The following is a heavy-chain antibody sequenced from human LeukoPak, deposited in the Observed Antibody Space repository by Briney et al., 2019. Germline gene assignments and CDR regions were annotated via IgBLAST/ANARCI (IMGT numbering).Heavy chain of an antibody. CDR2: ISGYNGNT. V-gene: IGHV1-18*01. Sequence: ASVKVSCKTSGYTFTYYAVSWVRQAPGQGLEWMGWISGYNGNTNYAQEFQGRVTMTTDTSTSTAYMELRSLRSDDTAVYFCARGTITYGTPGDYWGQGTLVTVSS. CDR1: GYTFTYYA. J-gene: IGHJ4*02. D-gene: IGHD1-1*01. CDR3: ARGTITYGTPGDY.